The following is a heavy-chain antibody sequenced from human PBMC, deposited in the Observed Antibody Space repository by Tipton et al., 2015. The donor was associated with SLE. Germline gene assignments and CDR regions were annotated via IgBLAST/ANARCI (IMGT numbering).Heavy chain of an antibody. J-gene: IGHJ4*02. D-gene: IGHD2-15*01. CDR3: ARDRGYCSGGSCYYFDY. Sequence: RSLRLSCAASGFTFSSYAMHWVRQAPGKGLEWVAVISYDGSNKYYADSVKGRFTISRDNSKNTLYLQMNSLRAEDTAVYYCARDRGYCSGGSCYYFDYWGQGTLVTVSS. V-gene: IGHV3-30*04. CDR2: ISYDGSNK. CDR1: GFTFSSYA.